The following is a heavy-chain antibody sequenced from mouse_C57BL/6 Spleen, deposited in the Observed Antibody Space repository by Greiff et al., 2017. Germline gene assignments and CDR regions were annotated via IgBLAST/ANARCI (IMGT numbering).Heavy chain of an antibody. J-gene: IGHJ1*03. V-gene: IGHV1-50*01. CDR3: ARESNRYFDV. D-gene: IGHD2-5*01. CDR2: IDPSDSYT. CDR1: GYTFTSYW. Sequence: QVQLQQPGAELVKPGASVKLSCKASGYTFTSYWMQWVKQRPGQGLEWIGEIDPSDSYTNYNQKFKGKATLTVDTSSSTAYMQLSSLTSEDSAVYYCARESNRYFDVWGTGTTVTVSS.